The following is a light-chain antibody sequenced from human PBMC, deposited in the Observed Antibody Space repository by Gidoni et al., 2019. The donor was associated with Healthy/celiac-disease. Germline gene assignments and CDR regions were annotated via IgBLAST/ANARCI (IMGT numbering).Light chain of an antibody. Sequence: EIVLTQSPATLSLSPGERATLSCRASQGVSSYLAWYQPKPGQAPRRLIYDASNRATGIPARFSGSGSGTDFTLTISSLEPEDFAVYYCQQRSNWAWTFGQXTKVEIK. CDR1: QGVSSY. V-gene: IGKV3-11*01. CDR3: QQRSNWAWT. J-gene: IGKJ1*01. CDR2: DAS.